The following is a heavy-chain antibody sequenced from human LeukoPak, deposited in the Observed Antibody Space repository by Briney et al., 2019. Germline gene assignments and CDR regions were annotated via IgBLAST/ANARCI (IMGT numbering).Heavy chain of an antibody. CDR2: ISSSSSYI. CDR3: ARDGLADSFYSSSWYTWFDP. J-gene: IGHJ5*02. Sequence: PGGSLRLSCAASGFTFSSYSMNWVRQAPGKGLEWVSSISSSSSYIYYADSVKGRFTISRDNAKNSLYLQMNSLRAEDTAVYYCARDGLADSFYSSSWYTWFDPWGQGTLVTVSS. D-gene: IGHD6-13*01. CDR1: GFTFSSYS. V-gene: IGHV3-21*01.